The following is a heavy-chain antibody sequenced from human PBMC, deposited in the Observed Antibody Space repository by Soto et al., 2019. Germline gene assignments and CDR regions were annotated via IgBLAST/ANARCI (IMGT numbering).Heavy chain of an antibody. CDR1: GFTYTNYG. CDR3: ARDRANWFDP. J-gene: IGHJ5*02. CDR2: IWYDGSKK. V-gene: IGHV3-33*01. Sequence: GGSLRLSCAVYGFTYTNYGMQWVRQAPGKGLEWVAVIWYDGSKKYYLDSVEGRLTISRDNSKNTLDLEMNDLRAEDTAVYYCARDRANWFDPWGQGTLVTVS.